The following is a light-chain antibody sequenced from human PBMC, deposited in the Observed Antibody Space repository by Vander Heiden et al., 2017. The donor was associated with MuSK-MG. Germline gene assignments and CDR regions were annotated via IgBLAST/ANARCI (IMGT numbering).Light chain of an antibody. CDR3: QSSDSNLSGFYV. CDR1: TSNTWTYYA. J-gene: IGLJ2*01. V-gene: IGLV1-40*01. Sequence: HSLLPQPPSVARAPGQRVPISSTGSTSNTWTYYAVHWYKQIPGPAPKLLIYGNSKRPSGVPDRISGSNSGASDSLAITGLQADDEADYYCQSSDSNLSGFYVFGGGTKLTVL. CDR2: GNS.